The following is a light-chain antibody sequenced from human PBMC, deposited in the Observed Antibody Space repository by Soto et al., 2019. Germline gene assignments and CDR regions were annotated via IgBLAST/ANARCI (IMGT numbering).Light chain of an antibody. CDR3: SSYAGSNNGGVV. CDR1: SSDIGAYNY. V-gene: IGLV2-8*01. J-gene: IGLJ2*01. Sequence: QSALTQPPSASGSPGQSVTISCTGTSSDIGAYNYVSWYQQHPGKVPKLMIYEVSKRPSGVPDRFSGSKSGNTASLTVSGFQAEAEADYSCSSYAGSNNGGVVFGGGTKLTVL. CDR2: EVS.